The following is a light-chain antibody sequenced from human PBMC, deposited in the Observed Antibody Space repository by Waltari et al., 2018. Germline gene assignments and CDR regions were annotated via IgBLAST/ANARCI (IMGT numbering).Light chain of an antibody. V-gene: IGLV3-19*01. CDR1: SLRSYY. Sequence: SSELTPDPAVSVAIGQTVRITFQGDSLRSYYARWYQQRPGQAPILVMYDKNNRPSGVPDRFSGSRSDDAASLTITGAQAEDEGYYYCHSRDGSGVGGSFGGGTKLTVL. J-gene: IGLJ2*01. CDR2: DKN. CDR3: HSRDGSGVGGS.